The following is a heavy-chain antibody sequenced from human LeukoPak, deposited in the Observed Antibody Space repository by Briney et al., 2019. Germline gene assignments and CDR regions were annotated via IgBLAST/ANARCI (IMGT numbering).Heavy chain of an antibody. D-gene: IGHD3-10*01. CDR1: KFTFSIYA. V-gene: IGHV3-23*01. J-gene: IGHJ5*01. CDR3: AKDRPNYYGTDGHYYRRDGDS. Sequence: GGSLRLSRAASKFTFSIYAMSWVRQAPGKGLEWVSSITSAGGTTLYAGSVKGRFTISRDNSKNTVYLQMNSLRVEDTAVYYCAKDRPNYYGTDGHYYRRDGDSWGQGTLVTVSS. CDR2: ITSAGGTT.